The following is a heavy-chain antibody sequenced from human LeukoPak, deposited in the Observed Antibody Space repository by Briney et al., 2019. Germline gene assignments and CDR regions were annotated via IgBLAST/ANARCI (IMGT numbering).Heavy chain of an antibody. CDR3: AKGDKKYYFQY. V-gene: IGHV3-23*01. CDR2: ISGSGGST. CDR1: GFTFSNYA. Sequence: GGSLRLSCEASGFTFSNYAMNWVRQAPGKGLEWVSGISGSGGSTYYADSVKGRFTISRDNSKNTLYLQVNSLRAEDTAVYHCAKGDKKYYFQYWGQGIRVTVSS. J-gene: IGHJ4*02.